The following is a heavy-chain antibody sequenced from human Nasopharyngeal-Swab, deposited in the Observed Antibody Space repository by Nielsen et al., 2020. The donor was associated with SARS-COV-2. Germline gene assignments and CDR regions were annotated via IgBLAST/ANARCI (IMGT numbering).Heavy chain of an antibody. D-gene: IGHD5-18*01. CDR2: INHRGST. CDR1: GGSISTADFS. J-gene: IGHJ4*02. Sequence: TLSLTCAVSGGSISTADFSWNWIRQPPGNGLEWIGYINHRGSTYYNPSLKSRVTISVDRSKNQFSLKLDSVTAADTAVYYCAKGYTYGPPDYYFDYWGQGTLVTVSS. V-gene: IGHV4-30-2*01. CDR3: AKGYTYGPPDYYFDY.